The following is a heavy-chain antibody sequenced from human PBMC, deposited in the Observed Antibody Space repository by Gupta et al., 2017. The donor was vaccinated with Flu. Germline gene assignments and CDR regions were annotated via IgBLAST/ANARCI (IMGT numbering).Heavy chain of an antibody. CDR3: ATAGGVGATDWFDP. J-gene: IGHJ5*02. CDR2: INPNSGGT. Sequence: QVQLVQSGAEVKKPGAPVKVYCKASGYTFTGYHMHWARQAPGQGLEWMGWINPNSGGTTYAQKFQGRVTMTRDTSISPASMELSRLRSDDTAVYYCATAGGVGATDWFDPWGQGTVVTVSS. D-gene: IGHD1-26*01. CDR1: GYTFTGYH. V-gene: IGHV1-2*02.